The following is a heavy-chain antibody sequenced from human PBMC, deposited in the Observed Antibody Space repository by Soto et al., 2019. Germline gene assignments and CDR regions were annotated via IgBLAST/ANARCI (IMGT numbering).Heavy chain of an antibody. Sequence: GGSLRLSCAASGFTFSNAWMNWVRQAPGKGLEWVGRIKSKTDGGTTDYAAPVKGRFTISRDDSKNTLYLQMNSLKTEDTAVYYCTTEGYCSGSSCYGDDYYYYGMDVWGQGTTVTVSS. D-gene: IGHD2-15*01. J-gene: IGHJ6*02. CDR3: TTEGYCSGSSCYGDDYYYYGMDV. V-gene: IGHV3-15*07. CDR1: GFTFSNAW. CDR2: IKSKTDGGTT.